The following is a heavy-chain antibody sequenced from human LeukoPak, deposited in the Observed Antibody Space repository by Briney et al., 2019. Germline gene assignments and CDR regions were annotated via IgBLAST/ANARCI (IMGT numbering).Heavy chain of an antibody. V-gene: IGHV3-21*01. Sequence: PGGSLRLSCAASGFTFSDFAMIWVRQPPGKGLEWVSSTFQGGGEIHYADSVRGRFTISRDNAKNALYLQMNSLRAEDTAVYYCAKDRSRVGNPPRELDYWGQGTLVTVSS. CDR2: TFQGGGEI. CDR3: AKDRSRVGNPPRELDY. J-gene: IGHJ4*02. D-gene: IGHD1-26*01. CDR1: GFTFSDFA.